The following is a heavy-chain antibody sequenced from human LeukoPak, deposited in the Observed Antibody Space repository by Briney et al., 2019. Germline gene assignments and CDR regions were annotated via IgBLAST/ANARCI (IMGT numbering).Heavy chain of an antibody. CDR2: ISYGGSNQ. D-gene: IGHD3-22*01. J-gene: IGHJ4*02. V-gene: IGHV3-30*18. CDR3: AKDNYYDTSAFVDY. Sequence: GGPLRLSCAASGFTFSSYGMHWVRQAPGKGLEWVAAISYGGSNQYYADSVKGRFTISRDNSKNTLYLQMNSLRAEDTAVYYCAKDNYYDTSAFVDYWGQGTLVTVSS. CDR1: GFTFSSYG.